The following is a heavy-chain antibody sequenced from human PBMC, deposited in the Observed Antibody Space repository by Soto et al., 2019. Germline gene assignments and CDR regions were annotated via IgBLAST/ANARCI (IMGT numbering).Heavy chain of an antibody. CDR3: AREYYYGSGSYSGDGLDV. Sequence: PGESLKISCKGSGYSFTSYWIGWVRQMPGKGLEWMGIIYPGDSDTRYSPSFQGQVTISADKSISTAYLQWDSLQASDTAMYYCAREYYYGSGSYSGDGLDVWGQGTTVTVSS. V-gene: IGHV5-51*01. J-gene: IGHJ6*02. CDR2: IYPGDSDT. D-gene: IGHD3-10*01. CDR1: GYSFTSYW.